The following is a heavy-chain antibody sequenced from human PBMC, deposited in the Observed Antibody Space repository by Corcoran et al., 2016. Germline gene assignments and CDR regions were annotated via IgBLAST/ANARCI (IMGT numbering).Heavy chain of an antibody. CDR3: ARALCVLMVRGPNGDWFDP. CDR1: GGSISSGGYY. V-gene: IGHV4-31*03. CDR2: IYYSGST. Sequence: QVQLQESGPGLVKPSQTLSLTCTVSGGSISSGGYYWSWIRQHPGKGLEWIGYIYYSGSTYYTPSLKSRVTISVDTSKNQFSLKLSSVTAADTAVYYCARALCVLMVRGPNGDWFDPWGQGTLVTVSS. D-gene: IGHD3-10*01. J-gene: IGHJ5*02.